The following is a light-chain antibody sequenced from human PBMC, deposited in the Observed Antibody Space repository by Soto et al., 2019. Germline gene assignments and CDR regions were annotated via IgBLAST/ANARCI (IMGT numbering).Light chain of an antibody. CDR3: FSYAGNKTVV. CDR1: SSDVGAYIY. Sequence: QSALTQPRSVSGSPGQSVTISCTGTSSDVGAYIYVSWYQQYPAKAPKVMIYDVGRRPSGVPDRFSGSKSGNTASLTISGLQAEDDAVYFCFSYAGNKTVVFGGGTKLTVL. CDR2: DVG. V-gene: IGLV2-11*01. J-gene: IGLJ3*02.